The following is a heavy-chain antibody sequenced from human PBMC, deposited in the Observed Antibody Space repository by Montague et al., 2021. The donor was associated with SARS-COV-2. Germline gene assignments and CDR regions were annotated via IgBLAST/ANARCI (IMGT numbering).Heavy chain of an antibody. D-gene: IGHD2-2*01. V-gene: IGHV4-34*12. CDR2: IIHFGST. CDR3: AREVVFLLSKGGMDV. J-gene: IGHJ6*02. CDR1: GGSFSDFY. Sequence: SETLSLTCAVYGGSFSDFYWNWIRQTPGKGLEWIGEIIHFGSTNYNPSLKSRVTMSVDTSKNQFSLTLISVTAADTAEYYCAREVVFLLSKGGMDVWGQGTTVTVSS.